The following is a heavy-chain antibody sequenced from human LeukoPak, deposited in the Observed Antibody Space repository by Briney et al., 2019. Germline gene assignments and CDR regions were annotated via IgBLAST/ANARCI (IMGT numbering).Heavy chain of an antibody. Sequence: SETLSLTCAVYGGSFSDYYWSWIRQPPGKGLEWIGEINHSGSTNYNPSLKSRVTISVDTSKNQSSLKLSSVIAADTAVYYCARRLIGYCSGGSCYSGYFQHWGQGTLVTVSS. CDR1: GGSFSDYY. V-gene: IGHV4-34*01. J-gene: IGHJ1*01. CDR2: INHSGST. CDR3: ARRLIGYCSGGSCYSGYFQH. D-gene: IGHD2-15*01.